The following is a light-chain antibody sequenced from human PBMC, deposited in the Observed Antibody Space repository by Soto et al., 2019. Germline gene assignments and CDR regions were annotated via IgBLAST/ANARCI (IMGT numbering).Light chain of an antibody. Sequence: DIQITQSPSSLSASVGDRVTITCHSSQDISNYLNWYQQKPGKAPKLLIHDASNLETGVPSRFSGSGSGTEFTLTISSLQPDDFATYYCQQYNSYSPLFGQGTKVDIK. J-gene: IGKJ1*01. CDR1: QDISNY. CDR2: DAS. CDR3: QQYNSYSPL. V-gene: IGKV1-33*01.